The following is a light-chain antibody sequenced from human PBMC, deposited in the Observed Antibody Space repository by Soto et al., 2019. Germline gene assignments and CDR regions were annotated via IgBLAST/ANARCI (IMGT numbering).Light chain of an antibody. CDR3: QQYNSLWT. Sequence: DIQMTQSPSTLSASVGDRVTITCRASQSISSWLAWYQQKPGKAPKLLIYKASSLESGLPSRFGGSGAGTEFTLTISSLQPDDFETYYCQQYNSLWTFGQGTKVEIK. V-gene: IGKV1-5*03. J-gene: IGKJ1*01. CDR1: QSISSW. CDR2: KAS.